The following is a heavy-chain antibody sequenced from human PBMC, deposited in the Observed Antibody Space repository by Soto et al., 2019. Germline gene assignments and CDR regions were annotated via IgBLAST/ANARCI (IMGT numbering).Heavy chain of an antibody. V-gene: IGHV4-4*02. CDR1: GGSTSSSNW. Sequence: SETLSLTCAVSGGSTSSSNWWSWVRQPPGKGLEWIGEIYHSGSTNYNPSLKSRVTISVDKSKNQFSLKLGSVTAADTAVYYCARGSTYGDYGAVGMDVWGQGTTVTVS. CDR2: IYHSGST. D-gene: IGHD4-17*01. J-gene: IGHJ6*02. CDR3: ARGSTYGDYGAVGMDV.